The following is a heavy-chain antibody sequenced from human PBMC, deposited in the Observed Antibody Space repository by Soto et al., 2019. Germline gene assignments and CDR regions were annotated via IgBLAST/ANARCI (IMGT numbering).Heavy chain of an antibody. CDR3: ARGKGYYYDSSGYYRARWFDP. D-gene: IGHD3-22*01. CDR1: GGSFSGYY. Sequence: SETLSLTCAVHGGSFSGYYWSWIRQPPGKGLEWIGEINHSGSTNYNPSLKSRVTISVDTSKNQFSLKLSSVTAADTAVYYCARGKGYYYDSSGYYRARWFDPWGQGTLVTVS. V-gene: IGHV4-34*01. J-gene: IGHJ5*02. CDR2: INHSGST.